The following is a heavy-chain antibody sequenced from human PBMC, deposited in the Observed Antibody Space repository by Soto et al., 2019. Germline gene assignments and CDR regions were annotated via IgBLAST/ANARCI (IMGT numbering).Heavy chain of an antibody. Sequence: GGSLRLSCAGSGFTVKNSIMTWVRQAPGKGLERVSGINDNGEVIYYADSVKGRFTLSRDSAKNTMYLQMNSLTVDDTAVYYCAKGGLRRRLDPWGRGIQVTV. V-gene: IGHV3-23*01. CDR1: GFTVKNSI. CDR2: INDNGEVI. J-gene: IGHJ5*02. CDR3: AKGGLRRRLDP.